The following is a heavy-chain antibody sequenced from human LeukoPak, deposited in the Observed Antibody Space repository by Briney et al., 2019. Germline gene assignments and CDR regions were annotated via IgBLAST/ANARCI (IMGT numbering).Heavy chain of an antibody. V-gene: IGHV3-48*03. J-gene: IGHJ4*02. D-gene: IGHD5-24*01. CDR1: GFTFSSYE. CDR3: AKSGYNRFDY. CDR2: ISSSGSTI. Sequence: GGSLRLSCAASGFTFSSYEMNWVRQAPGKGLEWVSYISSSGSTIYYADSVKGRFTISRDNAKNSLYLQMNSLRADDTAVYYCAKSGYNRFDYWGQGTLVTVSS.